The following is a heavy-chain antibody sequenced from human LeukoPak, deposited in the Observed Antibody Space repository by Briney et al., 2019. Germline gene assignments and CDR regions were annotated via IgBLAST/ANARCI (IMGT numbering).Heavy chain of an antibody. V-gene: IGHV1-8*01. CDR3: ARTYSSGWYPTTRYLYFDY. CDR2: MNPNRGNT. Sequence: ASVKVSCKASGYTFTSYDINWVRQATGQGLEWMGWMNPNRGNTGYAQKFQGRVTMTRNTSISTAYMELSSLRSEDTAVYYCARTYSSGWYPTTRYLYFDYWGQGTLVTVSS. CDR1: GYTFTSYD. D-gene: IGHD6-19*01. J-gene: IGHJ4*02.